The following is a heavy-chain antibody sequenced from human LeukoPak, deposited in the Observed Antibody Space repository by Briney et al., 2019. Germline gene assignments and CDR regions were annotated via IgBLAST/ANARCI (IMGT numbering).Heavy chain of an antibody. V-gene: IGHV4-34*01. CDR1: GGSFGGYY. D-gene: IGHD7-27*01. CDR2: INHSGST. Sequence: PSETLSLTCAVYGGSFGGYYWSWIRQPPGKGLEWIGEINHSGSTNYNPSLKSRVTISVDTSKNQFSLKLSSVTAADTAVYYCASRKLGNDYWGQGTLVTVSS. CDR3: ASRKLGNDY. J-gene: IGHJ4*02.